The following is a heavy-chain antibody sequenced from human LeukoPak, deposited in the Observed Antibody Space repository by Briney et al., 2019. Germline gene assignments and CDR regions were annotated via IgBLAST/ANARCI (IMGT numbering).Heavy chain of an antibody. V-gene: IGHV1-2*02. CDR2: INPNSGGT. CDR3: ARDGNWGSLRGAFDI. Sequence: ASVKVSCKASGYTFTGYYMHWVRQAPGQGLEWMGWINPNSGGTNYAQNFQGRVTMTRDTSISTAYMELSRLRSDDTAVYYCARDGNWGSLRGAFDIWGQGTMVIVSS. D-gene: IGHD7-27*01. CDR1: GYTFTGYY. J-gene: IGHJ3*02.